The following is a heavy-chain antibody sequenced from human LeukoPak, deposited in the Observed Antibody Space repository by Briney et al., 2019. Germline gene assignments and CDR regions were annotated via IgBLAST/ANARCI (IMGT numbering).Heavy chain of an antibody. CDR1: GFTLSTYS. CDR2: IKEDGSEK. V-gene: IGHV3-7*01. J-gene: IGHJ5*02. Sequence: GGSLRLSCVASGFTLSTYSMNWVRQAPGKGLEWVANIKEDGSEKNCVDSVKGRFTISRDNAKNSLYLQMNSLRAEDTAVYYCARDAKWFDPWGQGTLVTVSS. CDR3: ARDAKWFDP.